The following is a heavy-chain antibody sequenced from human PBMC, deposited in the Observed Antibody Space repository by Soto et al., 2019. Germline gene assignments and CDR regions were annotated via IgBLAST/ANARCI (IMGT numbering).Heavy chain of an antibody. Sequence: PGSSLRLSCAASGFTFSSYAMHWVLQAPGTGLEWVAVISYDGSNKYYADSVEGRFTISRDNSKNTLYLQMNSLRAEDTAVYYCARATRRSIAASGTWDYWRQGTLVTVSS. D-gene: IGHD6-13*01. CDR2: ISYDGSNK. J-gene: IGHJ4*02. V-gene: IGHV3-30-3*01. CDR3: ARATRRSIAASGTWDY. CDR1: GFTFSSYA.